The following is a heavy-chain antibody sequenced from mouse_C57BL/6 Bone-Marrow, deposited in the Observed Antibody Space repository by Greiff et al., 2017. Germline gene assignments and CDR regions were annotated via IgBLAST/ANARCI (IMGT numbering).Heavy chain of an antibody. V-gene: IGHV1-75*01. Sequence: QVQLQQSGPELVKPGASVKISCKASGYTFTDYYINWVKQRPGQGLEWIGWIFPGSGSTYYNEKFKGKAPLTVDQSSSTAYMLLSSLTSEDSAVYFCARDGYYLYWYFDVWGTGTTVTVSS. CDR2: IFPGSGST. D-gene: IGHD2-3*01. J-gene: IGHJ1*03. CDR1: GYTFTDYY. CDR3: ARDGYYLYWYFDV.